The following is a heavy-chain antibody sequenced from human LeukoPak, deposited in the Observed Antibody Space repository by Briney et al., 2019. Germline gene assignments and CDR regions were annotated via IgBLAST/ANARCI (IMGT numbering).Heavy chain of an antibody. D-gene: IGHD2-21*02. Sequence: GGSLRLSCAASGFTFSSYAMHWVRQAPGKGLEWVAVISYDGSNKYYADSVKGRFTISRDNSKNTLYLQMNSLRAEDTAVYYCARGVTAALYDAFDIWGQGTMVTVSS. V-gene: IGHV3-30-3*01. CDR3: ARGVTAALYDAFDI. J-gene: IGHJ3*02. CDR2: ISYDGSNK. CDR1: GFTFSSYA.